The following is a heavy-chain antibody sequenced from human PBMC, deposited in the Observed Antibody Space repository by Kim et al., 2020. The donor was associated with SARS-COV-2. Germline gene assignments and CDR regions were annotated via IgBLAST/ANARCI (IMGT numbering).Heavy chain of an antibody. V-gene: IGHV4-59*01. Sequence: NPSLKSRVTISVDTSKNQFSLKLSSVTAADTAVYYCARDWDSSSRGGMDVWGQGTTVTVSS. CDR3: ARDWDSSSRGGMDV. D-gene: IGHD6-6*01. J-gene: IGHJ6*02.